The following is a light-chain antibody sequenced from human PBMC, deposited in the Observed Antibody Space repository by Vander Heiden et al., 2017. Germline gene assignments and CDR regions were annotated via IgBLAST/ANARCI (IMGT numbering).Light chain of an antibody. Sequence: DIVMTQYQDPLSVSLGERASVNCKSSQTLLKSSNNKNYLAWYQHKPGQPPKLLIYWASTRQSGVPDRFSGGGSGTDYTLTISSLQAEDVAVYYCQQYFTIPLTFGGGTKVEIK. V-gene: IGKV4-1*01. CDR2: WAS. J-gene: IGKJ4*01. CDR3: QQYFTIPLT. CDR1: QTLLKSSNNKNY.